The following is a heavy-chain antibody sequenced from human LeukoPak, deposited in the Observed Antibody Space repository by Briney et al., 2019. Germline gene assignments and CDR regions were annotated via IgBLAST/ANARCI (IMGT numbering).Heavy chain of an antibody. Sequence: GGSLRLSCAASGFTFSGYSMNWVGQAPGRGLEWVSYIVTSGNTIYYADSVKGRFTISRDNAKNSLYLQMNSLRDEDTAVYYCARILGLTLDYWGQGALVTVSS. CDR1: GFTFSGYS. J-gene: IGHJ4*02. CDR3: ARILGLTLDY. CDR2: IVTSGNTI. V-gene: IGHV3-48*02. D-gene: IGHD1-14*01.